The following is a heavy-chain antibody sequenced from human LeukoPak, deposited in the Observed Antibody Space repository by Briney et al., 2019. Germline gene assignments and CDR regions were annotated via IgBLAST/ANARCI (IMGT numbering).Heavy chain of an antibody. CDR3: AGAYADY. CDR1: GFTFSNYW. Sequence: GGSLRLSCAASGFTFSNYWMHWVRQAPGKGLEWVASIKQDGSEKYYVDFVKGRFTISRDNVKNSLYLDVNSLRAEDTAVYYCAGAYADYWGQGTLVTVSS. V-gene: IGHV3-7*03. CDR2: IKQDGSEK. J-gene: IGHJ4*02.